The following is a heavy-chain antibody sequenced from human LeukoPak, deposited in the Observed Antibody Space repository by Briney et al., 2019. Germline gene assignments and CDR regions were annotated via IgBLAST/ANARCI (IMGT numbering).Heavy chain of an antibody. Sequence: PGGSLRLSCAASGFTFSSYWMSWVRQAPGKGLEWVSNIKRDGSEKYYVDSVKGRFTISRDNAKNSLYLQMNSLRAEEAAVYYCARGYGDSIHLDYWGQGTLVTVSS. CDR3: ARGYGDSIHLDY. J-gene: IGHJ4*02. D-gene: IGHD4-17*01. CDR1: GFTFSSYW. CDR2: IKRDGSEK. V-gene: IGHV3-7*04.